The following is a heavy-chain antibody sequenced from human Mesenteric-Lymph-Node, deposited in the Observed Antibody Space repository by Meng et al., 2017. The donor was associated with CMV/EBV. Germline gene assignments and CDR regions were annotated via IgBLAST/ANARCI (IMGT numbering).Heavy chain of an antibody. CDR1: GITFSAYG. Sequence: GESLKISCVVSGITFSAYGMHWFRQAPGKGLEWVAVIWYDGSNIHYGDSVKGRFTISRDNSKNTLYLQMDSLRAEDTAVYYCAKDGLALRTPRNNYFDYWGQGTLVTVSS. J-gene: IGHJ4*02. V-gene: IGHV3-33*06. CDR2: IWYDGSNI. D-gene: IGHD1-14*01. CDR3: AKDGLALRTPRNNYFDY.